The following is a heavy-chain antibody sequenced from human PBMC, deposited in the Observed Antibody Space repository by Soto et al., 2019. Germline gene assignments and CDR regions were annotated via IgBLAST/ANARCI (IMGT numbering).Heavy chain of an antibody. Sequence: SETLSLTCTVSGGSISSSSYYWGWIRQHPGKGLEWIGSIYYSGSTYYNQSLKSRVTISVDTSKKQFSLKLSFVTAADTAVYYCARGKYSSPRGGLDVWGQGTPVTVSS. CDR2: IYYSGST. CDR3: ARGKYSSPRGGLDV. V-gene: IGHV4-39*02. D-gene: IGHD4-4*01. J-gene: IGHJ6*02. CDR1: GGSISSSSYY.